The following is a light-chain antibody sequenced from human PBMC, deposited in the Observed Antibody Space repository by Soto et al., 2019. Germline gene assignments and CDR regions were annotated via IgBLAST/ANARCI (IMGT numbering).Light chain of an antibody. CDR1: SSNIGAGYD. Sequence: QSVLTQPPSVSGAPGQRVTISCTGSSSNIGAGYDVHWYQQRPGTAPKLLIYGNKNRPSGVPDRFSGSKSGTSASLAITGLQAEDEADYYCTSFAPGRIYVFGSGTKLTVL. V-gene: IGLV1-40*01. CDR3: TSFAPGRIYV. J-gene: IGLJ1*01. CDR2: GNK.